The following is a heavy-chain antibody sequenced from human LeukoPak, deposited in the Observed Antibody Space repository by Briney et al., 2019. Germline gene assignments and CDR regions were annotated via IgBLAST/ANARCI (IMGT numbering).Heavy chain of an antibody. CDR3: ARVRPLRITMVRGAYDY. CDR2: INHSGST. Sequence: TSETLSLTCAVYGGSFSGYYWSWIRQPPGKGLEWIGEINHSGSTNYNPSLKSRATISVDTSKNQFSLKLSSVTAADTAVYYCARVRPLRITMVRGAYDYWGQGTLVTVSS. V-gene: IGHV4-34*01. J-gene: IGHJ4*02. D-gene: IGHD3-10*01. CDR1: GGSFSGYY.